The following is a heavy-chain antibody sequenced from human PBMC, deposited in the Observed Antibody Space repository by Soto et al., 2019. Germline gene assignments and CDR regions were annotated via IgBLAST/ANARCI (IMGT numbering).Heavy chain of an antibody. V-gene: IGHV3-66*01. J-gene: IGHJ6*02. Sequence: QLVQSGGGLVQPGGSLRLSCAASGFTVRSNFMSWVRQAPGKGLEWVSLLNSGGSTNYADSVKGRFTISRDNSKNTVYLQMNGLRVEDTAVYYCVSGRYDSVRLGLDVWGQGTTVTVSS. CDR2: LNSGGST. D-gene: IGHD3-3*01. CDR1: GFTVRSNF. CDR3: VSGRYDSVRLGLDV.